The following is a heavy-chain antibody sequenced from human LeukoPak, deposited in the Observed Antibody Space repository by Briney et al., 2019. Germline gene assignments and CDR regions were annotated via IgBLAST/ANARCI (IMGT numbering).Heavy chain of an antibody. V-gene: IGHV4-39*01. Sequence: SETLSLTCTVSGGSISSSSYYWGWLRQPPGKGLEWIGSIYYSGSTYYNPSLKSRVTISVDTSKNLFSLKLSSVTAADTAVYYCARLNSGSYFYYYYYYMDVWGKGTTVTVSS. D-gene: IGHD1-26*01. CDR3: ARLNSGSYFYYYYYYMDV. J-gene: IGHJ6*03. CDR2: IYYSGST. CDR1: GGSISSSSYY.